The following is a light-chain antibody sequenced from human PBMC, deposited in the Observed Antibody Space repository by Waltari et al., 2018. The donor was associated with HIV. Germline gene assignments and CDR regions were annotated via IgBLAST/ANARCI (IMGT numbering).Light chain of an antibody. CDR3: SSYAGSNNLV. Sequence: QSALTQPPSASGSPGQSVTIPCTGTSSNVGGYHYVSWYQEHPGKAPKLMIYEVNKRPSGVPDRFSGSKSGNTASLTVSGLQAEDEADYYCSSYAGSNNLVFGGGTKLTVL. CDR2: EVN. CDR1: SSNVGGYHY. V-gene: IGLV2-8*01. J-gene: IGLJ2*01.